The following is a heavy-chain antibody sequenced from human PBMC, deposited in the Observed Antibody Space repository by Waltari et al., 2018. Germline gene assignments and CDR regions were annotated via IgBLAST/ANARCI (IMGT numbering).Heavy chain of an antibody. CDR1: GYAFTSSD. Sequence: QVQLLQSGAEVKPPGASVMVSCRASGYAFTSSDINWVRQAPGQGLEWMGWMNPNSGNTGYGQKFQGRVTRTRNTAISTAYMELSSLRPEDTAVYYCARETSASDYWGQGTLVTVSS. CDR3: ARETSASDY. J-gene: IGHJ4*02. CDR2: MNPNSGNT. V-gene: IGHV1-8*01.